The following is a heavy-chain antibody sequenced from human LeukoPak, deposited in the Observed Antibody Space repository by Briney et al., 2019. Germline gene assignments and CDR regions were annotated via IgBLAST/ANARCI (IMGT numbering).Heavy chain of an antibody. D-gene: IGHD3-9*01. CDR2: IYYSGST. J-gene: IGHJ6*02. V-gene: IGHV4-59*01. CDR1: GDSISSYY. Sequence: PSETLSLTCTVSGDSISSYYWSWIRQPPGKGLEWIGYIYYSGSTNYNPSLKSRVTISVDTSKNQFSLKLSSVTAADTAVYYCARVPYDILTGYPHYGMDVWGQGTTVTVSS. CDR3: ARVPYDILTGYPHYGMDV.